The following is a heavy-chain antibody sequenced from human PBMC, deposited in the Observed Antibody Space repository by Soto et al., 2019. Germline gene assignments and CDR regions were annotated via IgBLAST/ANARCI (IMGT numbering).Heavy chain of an antibody. V-gene: IGHV4-59*01. CDR3: AMGGNYYDSSGYPTTSLSFDY. CDR2: IYYSGST. J-gene: IGHJ4*02. CDR1: GGSISSYY. Sequence: SETLSLTCTVSGGSISSYYWSWIRQPPGKGLEWIGYIYYSGSTNYNPSLKSRVTISVDTSKNQFSLKLSSVTAADTAVYYCAMGGNYYDSSGYPTTSLSFDYWGQGTLVTVSS. D-gene: IGHD3-22*01.